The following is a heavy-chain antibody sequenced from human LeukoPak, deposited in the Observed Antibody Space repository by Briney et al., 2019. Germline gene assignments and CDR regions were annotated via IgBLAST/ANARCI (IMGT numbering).Heavy chain of an antibody. CDR3: ARDGYSGSLGYYFDY. CDR1: GFTFSSYA. CDR2: ISYDGSNK. J-gene: IGHJ4*02. V-gene: IGHV3-30-3*01. Sequence: PGGSLRLSCAASGFTFSSYAMHWVRQAPGKGLEWVAVISYDGSNKYYADSVKGRFTISRDNSKNTLYLQMNSLRAEDTAVYYCARDGYSGSLGYYFDYWGQGTLVTVSS. D-gene: IGHD1-26*01.